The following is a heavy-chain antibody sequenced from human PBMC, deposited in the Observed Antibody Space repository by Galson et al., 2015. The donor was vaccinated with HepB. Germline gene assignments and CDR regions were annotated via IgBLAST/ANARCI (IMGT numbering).Heavy chain of an antibody. D-gene: IGHD3-10*01. J-gene: IGHJ4*02. CDR2: ISYDGSNK. Sequence: SLRLSCAASGFTFSSYGMHWVRQAPGKGLEWVAVISYDGSNKYYADSVKGRFTISRDNSKNTLYLQMNSLRAEDTAVYYCAKDLSYYGSGSPLDYWGQGTLVTVSS. CDR1: GFTFSSYG. CDR3: AKDLSYYGSGSPLDY. V-gene: IGHV3-30*18.